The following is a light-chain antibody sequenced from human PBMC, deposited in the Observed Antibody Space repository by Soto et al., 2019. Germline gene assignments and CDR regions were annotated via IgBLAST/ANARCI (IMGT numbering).Light chain of an antibody. CDR1: SSVVGGYNY. J-gene: IGLJ1*01. V-gene: IGLV2-8*01. CDR3: SSYVGTNTHV. CDR2: EVS. Sequence: QAVVTQPPSASGSPGQSVTISCTGTSSVVGGYNYVSWYQQHPGKAPKLLIYEVSRRPSGVPDRFSGSKSGNTASLTVSGLQAEDEADYYCSSYVGTNTHVFGTGTKVTDL.